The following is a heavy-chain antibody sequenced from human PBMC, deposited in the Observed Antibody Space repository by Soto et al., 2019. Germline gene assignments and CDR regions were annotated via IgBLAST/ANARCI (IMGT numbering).Heavy chain of an antibody. Sequence: VKVSCKTSGYTFTTYGISWVRQAPEQGLAWMGWISPHTGKTDYAQNFQGRVTMTTDTSTNTAYMELKSLRSDDTAVYYCAVNSGRQFDFWGQGTLVTVSS. J-gene: IGHJ4*02. CDR2: ISPHTGKT. D-gene: IGHD5-12*01. CDR3: AVNSGRQFDF. V-gene: IGHV1-18*04. CDR1: GYTFTTYG.